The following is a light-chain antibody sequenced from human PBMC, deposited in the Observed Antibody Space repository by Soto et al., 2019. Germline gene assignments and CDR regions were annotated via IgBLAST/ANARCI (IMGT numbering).Light chain of an antibody. CDR3: QTWGTGIQG. CDR2: VNSDGSH. CDR1: SGHSTYA. J-gene: IGLJ2*01. Sequence: QPVLTQSPSASASLGASVKLTCTLSSGHSTYAIAWHQQQPEKGPRYLMKVNSDGSHSKGDGIPDRFSGSSSRAERYLTISSLHSEDEADYYCQTWGTGIQGFGGGTKLTVL. V-gene: IGLV4-69*01.